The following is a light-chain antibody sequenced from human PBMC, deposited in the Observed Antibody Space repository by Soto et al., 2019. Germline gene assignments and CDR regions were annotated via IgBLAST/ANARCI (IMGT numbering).Light chain of an antibody. CDR1: SSDIGRYDY. Sequence: QSVLTQPASVSGSPGQSITISCTGTSSDIGRYDYVSWHQQHPGKAPKLIIHGVTHRPSGVFIRFAGSKSANTASLTISGLQAEDEAYYFCSSYTTSSTYVFGSGTKVTVL. CDR3: SSYTTSSTYV. V-gene: IGLV2-14*01. CDR2: GVT. J-gene: IGLJ1*01.